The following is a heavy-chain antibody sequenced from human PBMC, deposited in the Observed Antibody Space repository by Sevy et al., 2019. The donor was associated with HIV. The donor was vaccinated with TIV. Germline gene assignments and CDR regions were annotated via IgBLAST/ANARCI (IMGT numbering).Heavy chain of an antibody. CDR1: GCTFSSYA. J-gene: IGHJ4*02. Sequence: ASVKVSCKASGCTFSSYAISWVRQAPGQGLEWMGGINPIYGTANYAQRFQGRVTITADESTSPAYMELSSLRSEDTAVYYCASGAIAIWTHFDYWGQGTLVTVSS. CDR3: ASGAIAIWTHFDY. CDR2: INPIYGTA. D-gene: IGHD2-21*01. V-gene: IGHV1-69*13.